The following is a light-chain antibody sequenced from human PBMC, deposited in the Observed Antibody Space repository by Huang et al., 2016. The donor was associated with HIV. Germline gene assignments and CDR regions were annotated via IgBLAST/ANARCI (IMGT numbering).Light chain of an antibody. CDR3: QQYGTSPRT. CDR2: EAS. CDR1: PSVESNY. J-gene: IGKJ1*01. V-gene: IGKV3D-20*01. Sequence: EVVLTQSPATLSLSPGERATLSCGASPSVESNYLAWYQQRPGLAPRLVFYEASNSATGIPDRISGSGSGTDFTLTISRLEPEDFAVYYCQQYGTSPRTFGQGTKVEIK.